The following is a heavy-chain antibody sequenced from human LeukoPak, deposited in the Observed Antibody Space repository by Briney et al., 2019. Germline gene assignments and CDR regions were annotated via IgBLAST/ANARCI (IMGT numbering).Heavy chain of an antibody. J-gene: IGHJ3*02. CDR2: IKSKTDGGTT. CDR3: AKSVIDAGGAFDI. CDR1: GFTFSNAW. V-gene: IGHV3-15*01. Sequence: GGSLRLSCAASGFTFSNAWMSWVRQAPGKGLEWVGRIKSKTDGGTTDYAAPVKGRFTISRDDSKNTLYLQMNSLRAEDTAVYYCAKSVIDAGGAFDIWGQGTMVTVSS. D-gene: IGHD3-16*01.